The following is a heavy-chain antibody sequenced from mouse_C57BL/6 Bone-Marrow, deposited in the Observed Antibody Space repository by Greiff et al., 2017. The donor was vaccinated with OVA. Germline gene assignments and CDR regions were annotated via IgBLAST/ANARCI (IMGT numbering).Heavy chain of an antibody. CDR1: GYTFTSYG. CDR3: GMRGYM. Sequence: QVQLKQSGAELARPGASVKLSCKASGYTFTSYGISWVKQRTGQGLEWIGEIYPRSGNTYYNEKFKGKATLTADKSSSTAYMELRSLTSEDSAVYFCGMRGYMRGQGTLVTVSA. D-gene: IGHD3-1*01. J-gene: IGHJ3*01. V-gene: IGHV1-81*01. CDR2: IYPRSGNT.